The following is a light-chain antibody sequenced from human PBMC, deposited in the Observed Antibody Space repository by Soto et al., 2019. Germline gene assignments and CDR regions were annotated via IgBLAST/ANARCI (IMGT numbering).Light chain of an antibody. CDR1: QSVSSNY. Sequence: ESVLTQAPGTLSLSPGERATLSCRASQSVSSNYLAWYQQKPGQAPRLLIYATSSRATGIPDRFSGSGSGTDFTLAISRLEPEDFAVYYCHQYGYSSWTFGQRTKVDIK. CDR3: HQYGYSSWT. J-gene: IGKJ1*01. V-gene: IGKV3-20*01. CDR2: ATS.